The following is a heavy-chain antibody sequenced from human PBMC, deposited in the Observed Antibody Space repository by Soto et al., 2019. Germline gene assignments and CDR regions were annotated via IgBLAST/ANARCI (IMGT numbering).Heavy chain of an antibody. Sequence: ASVTLSCKASGYTFTSYDINWVRQAPGQGLEWMGWMNPNSGNTGYAQKFQGRVTMTRNTSISTAYMELSSLRSEDTAVYYCARDGEGLAAAGRGYMDVWGKGTTVTVSS. CDR1: GYTFTSYD. CDR3: ARDGEGLAAAGRGYMDV. CDR2: MNPNSGNT. V-gene: IGHV1-8*01. D-gene: IGHD6-13*01. J-gene: IGHJ6*03.